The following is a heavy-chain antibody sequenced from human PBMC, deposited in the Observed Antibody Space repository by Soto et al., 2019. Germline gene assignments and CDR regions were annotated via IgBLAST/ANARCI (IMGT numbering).Heavy chain of an antibody. D-gene: IGHD1-26*01. V-gene: IGHV3-21*01. J-gene: IGHJ6*02. CDR1: GFTFSSYS. Sequence: VGSLRLSCAASGFTFSSYSMNWVRQAPGKGLEWVSSISSSSSYIYYADSVKGRFTISRDNAKNSLYLQMNSLRAEDTAVYYCAREGATPNPNYYYYYGMDVWGQGTTVTAP. CDR2: ISSSSSYI. CDR3: AREGATPNPNYYYYYGMDV.